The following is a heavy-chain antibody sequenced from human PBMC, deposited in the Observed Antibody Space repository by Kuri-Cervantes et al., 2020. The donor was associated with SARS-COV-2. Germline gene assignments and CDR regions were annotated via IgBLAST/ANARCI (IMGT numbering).Heavy chain of an antibody. CDR3: AKLHGDYVPRLYFQH. CDR2: ISWDGGST. D-gene: IGHD4-17*01. CDR1: GLTFDDYA. V-gene: IGHV3-43*02. Sequence: GESLKISCAASGLTFDDYAMHWVRQAPGKGLEWVSLISWDGGSTYYADSVKGRFTISRDNSKNTLYLQMNSLRAEDTAVYYCAKLHGDYVPRLYFQHWGRGTLVTVSS. J-gene: IGHJ1*01.